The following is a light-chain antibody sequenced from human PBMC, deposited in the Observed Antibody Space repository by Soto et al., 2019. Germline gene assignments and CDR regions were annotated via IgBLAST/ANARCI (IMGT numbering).Light chain of an antibody. V-gene: IGKV3-11*01. CDR3: QQRSNWAT. J-gene: IGKJ3*01. CDR2: DAS. CDR1: QSVSRN. Sequence: EIVLTQSPATLFRSPGERATLSCRASQSVSRNLAWYQQKPGQAPRLLIYDASNRATGIPARFSGSGSVTDFTLTISSLEPEDFAVYYCQQRSNWATFGPGTKVDIK.